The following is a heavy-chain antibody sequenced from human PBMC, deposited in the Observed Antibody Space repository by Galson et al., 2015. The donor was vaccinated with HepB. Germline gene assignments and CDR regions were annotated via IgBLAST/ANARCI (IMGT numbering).Heavy chain of an antibody. CDR2: IWYDGSNK. CDR1: GFTFSSYG. Sequence: SLRLSCAASGFTFSSYGMHWVRQAPGKGLEWVAVIWYDGSNKYYADSVKGRFTISRDYSKNTLYLQMNSLRAEDTAVYYCARDQSNAAHYYDSSGYYSYYYYYYGMDVWGQGTTVTVSS. J-gene: IGHJ6*02. D-gene: IGHD3-22*01. V-gene: IGHV3-33*08. CDR3: ARDQSNAAHYYDSSGYYSYYYYYYGMDV.